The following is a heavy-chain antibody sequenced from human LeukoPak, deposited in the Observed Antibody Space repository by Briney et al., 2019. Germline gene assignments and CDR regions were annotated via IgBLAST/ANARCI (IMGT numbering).Heavy chain of an antibody. CDR1: GCSISSDY. D-gene: IGHD1-26*01. J-gene: IGHJ5*02. CDR3: ARATLYVGRSGWFDP. Sequence: SETLSLTCTVSGCSISSDYWCWIRQHPAKGLQWIGRIYTSGSTYYNPSLKSRVTISVDTSKNQFSLKLSSVTAADTAVYYCARATLYVGRSGWFDPWGQGTLVTVSS. CDR2: IYTSGST. V-gene: IGHV4-4*07.